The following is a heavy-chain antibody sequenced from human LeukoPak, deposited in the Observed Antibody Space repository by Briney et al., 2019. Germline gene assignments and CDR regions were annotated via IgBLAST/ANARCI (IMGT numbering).Heavy chain of an antibody. CDR3: ARGLYTNGWYYFDY. V-gene: IGHV3-33*01. J-gene: IGHJ4*02. Sequence: PGKSLKLSCAASGLTFSGYGIHWVRQAPGKGLEWVAFLSYDGTNKFYADYVKGRFTISGDNSKNTLYLQMNTLRAEDTAVYHCARGLYTNGWYYFDYWGQGTLVTVSS. CDR1: GLTFSGYG. D-gene: IGHD3-16*01. CDR2: LSYDGTNK.